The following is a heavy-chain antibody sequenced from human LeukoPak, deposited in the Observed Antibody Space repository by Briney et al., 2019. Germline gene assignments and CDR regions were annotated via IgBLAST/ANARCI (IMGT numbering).Heavy chain of an antibody. J-gene: IGHJ5*02. D-gene: IGHD3-10*01. CDR3: ARGYRDNYGRGGWFDP. V-gene: IGHV4-31*03. CDR1: GGSITSGGYY. CDR2: IYYSGST. Sequence: KASETLSLTCTVSGGSITSGGYYWSWIRQHPGKGLEWIGYIYYSGSTHYNPSLKSRVTISVDTSQNQFSLKLNSVTAADTAVYYCARGYRDNYGRGGWFDPWGQGTLVTVSS.